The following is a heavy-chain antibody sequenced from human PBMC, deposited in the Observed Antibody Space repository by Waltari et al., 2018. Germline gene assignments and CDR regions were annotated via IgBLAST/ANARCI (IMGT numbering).Heavy chain of an antibody. CDR2: IYPGDSDI. V-gene: IGHV5-51*03. J-gene: IGHJ5*02. CDR1: GYNFTNYW. CDR3: ARLNPRVNWFDP. Sequence: EVQLVQSGAEVKKPGESRKISCKGSGYNFTNYWIGWGRQMSGKGLEWMGIIYPGDSDIKKNPSFQGQVTISADKSINTAYLQWSSLKASDTAIYYCARLNPRVNWFDPWGQGTLVIVSS.